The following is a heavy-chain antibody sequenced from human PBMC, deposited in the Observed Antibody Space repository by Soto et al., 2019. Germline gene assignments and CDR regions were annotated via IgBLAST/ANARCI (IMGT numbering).Heavy chain of an antibody. D-gene: IGHD6-19*01. CDR2: IYYSGST. V-gene: IGHV4-59*01. CDR1: GGSISSYY. Sequence: PSGTLSLTCTVSGGSISSYYWSWIRQPPGKGLEWIGYIYYSGSTNYNPSLKSRVTISVDTSKNQFSLKLSSVTAADTAVYYCARGRGVAVAVSWFDPWGQGTLVTVSS. CDR3: ARGRGVAVAVSWFDP. J-gene: IGHJ5*02.